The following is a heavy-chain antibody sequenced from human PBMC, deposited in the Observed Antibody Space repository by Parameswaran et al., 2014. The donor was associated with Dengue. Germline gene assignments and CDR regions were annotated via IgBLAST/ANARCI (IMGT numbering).Heavy chain of an antibody. Sequence: VRQMPGKGLEWMGRIDPSDSYTNYSPSFQGHVTISADKSISTAYLQWSSLKASDTAMYYCARHQSGAIWGQGTMVTVSS. D-gene: IGHD7-27*01. V-gene: IGHV5-10-1*01. CDR3: ARHQSGAI. J-gene: IGHJ3*02. CDR2: IDPSDSYT.